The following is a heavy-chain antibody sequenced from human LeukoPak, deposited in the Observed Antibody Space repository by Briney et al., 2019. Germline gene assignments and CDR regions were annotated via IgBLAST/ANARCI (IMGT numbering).Heavy chain of an antibody. CDR1: GGSISSSSYY. Sequence: PSETLSLTCTVSGGSISSSSYYWGWIRQPPGKGLEWIGSIYYSGSTYYNPSLKSRVTISVDTSKNQFSLKLSSVTAADTAVYYCARLRGGPGILALYYYFASWGQGPLVTVPS. J-gene: IGHJ4*02. CDR2: IYYSGST. D-gene: IGHD3-10*01. CDR3: ARLRGGPGILALYYYFAS. V-gene: IGHV4-39*01.